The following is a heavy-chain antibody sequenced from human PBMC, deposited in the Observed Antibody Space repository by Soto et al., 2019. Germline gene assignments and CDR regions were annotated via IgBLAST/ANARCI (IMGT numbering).Heavy chain of an antibody. D-gene: IGHD5-18*01. Sequence: SETLSLTCTVSGGSISSDGYYWSWIRQHPGKGLEWIGYIYYSGITYYNPSLKSRATISVDTSKNQFSLKLSSVTAADTAVCYCARDTAAIGQFDPWGQGTLVTVSS. J-gene: IGHJ5*02. CDR1: GGSISSDGYY. V-gene: IGHV4-31*03. CDR3: ARDTAAIGQFDP. CDR2: IYYSGIT.